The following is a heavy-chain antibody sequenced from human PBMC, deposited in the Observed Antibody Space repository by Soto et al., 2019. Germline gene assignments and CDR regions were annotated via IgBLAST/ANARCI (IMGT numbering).Heavy chain of an antibody. Sequence: SVKVSCKASGGTFSSHAISWVRQAPGQGLEWMGGIIPIFGTANYAQKFQGRVTITADESTSTAYMELSSLRSEDTAVYYCASLTGSLVYYYYYGMDVWGQGTTVTVSS. CDR3: ASLTGSLVYYYYYGMDV. CDR1: GGTFSSHA. D-gene: IGHD3-9*01. V-gene: IGHV1-69*13. J-gene: IGHJ6*02. CDR2: IIPIFGTA.